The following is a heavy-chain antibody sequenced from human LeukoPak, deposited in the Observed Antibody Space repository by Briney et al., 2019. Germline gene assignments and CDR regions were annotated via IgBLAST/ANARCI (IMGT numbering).Heavy chain of an antibody. CDR2: INHSGST. CDR3: ARGSNRYTSYYDILTGGFDI. CDR1: GGSFSGYY. J-gene: IGHJ3*02. D-gene: IGHD3-9*01. Sequence: PSETLSLTCAVYGGSFSGYYWSWIRQPPGKGLEWIGEINHSGSTNYNPSLKSRVTISVDTSKNQFSLKLSSVTAADTAVYYCARGSNRYTSYYDILTGGFDIWGQGTMVTVSS. V-gene: IGHV4-34*01.